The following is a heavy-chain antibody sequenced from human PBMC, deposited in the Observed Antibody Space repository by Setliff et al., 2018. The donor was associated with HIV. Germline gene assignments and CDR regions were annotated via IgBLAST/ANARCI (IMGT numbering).Heavy chain of an antibody. CDR2: IFYSGST. CDR3: VSPMFYDGTVV. D-gene: IGHD1-1*01. CDR1: GGSITSYY. Sequence: PSETLSLTCTVSGGSITSYYWSWIRQPPGKGLEWIGYIFYSGSTYYSPSLKSRLTISVDTSKNQFSLNLNSVTATDTAVYYCVSPMFYDGTVVWGQGTLVTVS. J-gene: IGHJ4*02. V-gene: IGHV4-59*08.